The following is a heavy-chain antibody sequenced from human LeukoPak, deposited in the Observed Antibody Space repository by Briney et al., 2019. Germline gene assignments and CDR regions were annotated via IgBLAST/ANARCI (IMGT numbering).Heavy chain of an antibody. CDR3: AKVGQNYDILTYYFDY. J-gene: IGHJ4*02. CDR1: GFTFRSYD. Sequence: GGSLRLSCAVSGFTFRSYDMSWVRQAPGKGLEGVSGISGSGGSTYYADSVKGRFTISRDTSKNALYLQMNSLRVEDTAVYYCAKVGQNYDILTYYFDYWGQGTLVTVSS. D-gene: IGHD3-9*01. V-gene: IGHV3-23*01. CDR2: ISGSGGST.